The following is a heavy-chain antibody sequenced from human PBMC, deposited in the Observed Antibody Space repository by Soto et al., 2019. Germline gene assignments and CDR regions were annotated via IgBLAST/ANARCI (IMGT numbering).Heavy chain of an antibody. J-gene: IGHJ6*02. D-gene: IGHD1-26*01. CDR1: GGSISSGCYY. Sequence: QVQLQESGPGLVNPSQTLALTCTVSGGSISSGCYYWSWIRQHPGKGLEWIGYIYYSGSTYYNPSLKSRVTISVDTSKNQFSLKLSSVTAADTAVYYCARVDTSNYYYYGMDVWGQGTTVTVSS. V-gene: IGHV4-31*03. CDR2: IYYSGST. CDR3: ARVDTSNYYYYGMDV.